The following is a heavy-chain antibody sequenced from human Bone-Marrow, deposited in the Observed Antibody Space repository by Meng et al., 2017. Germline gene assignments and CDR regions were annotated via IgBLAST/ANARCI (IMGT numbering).Heavy chain of an antibody. V-gene: IGHV4-34*01. CDR2: INHSGST. CDR1: GGSFSGYY. Sequence: SETLSLTCAVYGGSFSGYYWSWIRQPPGKGLEWIGEINHSGSTNYNPSLKSRVTISVDTSKNQFSLKLSSVTAADTAVYYCARVVRQWLVRRAGFDYWGQETLVTVSS. J-gene: IGHJ4*02. CDR3: ARVVRQWLVRRAGFDY. D-gene: IGHD6-19*01.